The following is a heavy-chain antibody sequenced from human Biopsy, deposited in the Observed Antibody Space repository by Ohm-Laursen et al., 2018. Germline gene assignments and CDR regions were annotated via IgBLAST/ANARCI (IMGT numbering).Heavy chain of an antibody. Sequence: SLRLSCAASGFTVSSTYMSWVCQAPGKGLEWVSVIYNGGSTFYADSVKGRFTISRDKSKNTLYLQMNNLTAEDTAVYYCAREGRDYWGQGTLVTVSS. V-gene: IGHV3-53*01. J-gene: IGHJ4*02. CDR3: AREGRDY. CDR2: IYNGGST. CDR1: GFTVSSTY.